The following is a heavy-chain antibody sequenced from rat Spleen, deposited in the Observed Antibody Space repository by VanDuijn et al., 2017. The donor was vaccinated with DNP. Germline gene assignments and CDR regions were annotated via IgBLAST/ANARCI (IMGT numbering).Heavy chain of an antibody. V-gene: IGHV5-20*01. D-gene: IGHD4-3*01. CDR3: TSSGYFDY. CDR1: GFTFSDFG. CDR2: ITNSGGSA. Sequence: EVQLVESGGGLVQPGRSLKLSCAASGFTFSDFGMAWVRQGPTRGLEWVASITNSGGSAYYRDSVKGRFTISRDNAKTSLYLHMHSRRSEDTATYYCTSSGYFDYWGQGVMVSVSS. J-gene: IGHJ2*01.